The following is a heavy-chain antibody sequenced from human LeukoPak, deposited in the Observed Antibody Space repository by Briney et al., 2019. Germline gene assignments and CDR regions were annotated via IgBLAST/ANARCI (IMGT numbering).Heavy chain of an antibody. CDR3: ARAPFCSGGSCYSRMNYYYYMDV. D-gene: IGHD2-15*01. J-gene: IGHJ6*03. Sequence: SETLSLTCTVSGGSISSYYWSWIRQPAGEGLEWIGRIYTSGGTNYNPSLKSRVTMSVDTSKTQFSLKLSSVTAVDTAVYYCARAPFCSGGSCYSRMNYYYYMDVWGKGTTVTVSS. CDR2: IYTSGGT. CDR1: GGSISSYY. V-gene: IGHV4-4*07.